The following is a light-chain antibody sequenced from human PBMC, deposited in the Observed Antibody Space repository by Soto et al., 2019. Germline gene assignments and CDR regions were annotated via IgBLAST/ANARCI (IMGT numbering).Light chain of an antibody. CDR1: QSVRSSY. CDR3: HQYGDSPL. J-gene: IGKJ3*01. V-gene: IGKV3-20*01. CDR2: GAS. Sequence: EIVLTQSPGTLSLSPGERATLSCRASQSVRSSYLAWYQQKPGQAPRLLIYGASIRATGIPDRFGGSGSGTDFTLTINRLEPEDFAVYYCHQYGDSPLFGPGTKVDIK.